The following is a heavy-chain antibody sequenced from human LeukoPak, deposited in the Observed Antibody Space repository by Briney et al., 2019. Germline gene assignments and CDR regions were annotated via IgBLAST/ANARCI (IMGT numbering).Heavy chain of an antibody. J-gene: IGHJ4*02. V-gene: IGHV1-18*01. CDR1: GYTFTSYG. CDR2: ISAYNGNT. CDR3: ARALIVVVPAAIGGYFDY. Sequence: ASVKVSCKASGYTFTSYGISWVRQAPGQGLEWMGWISAYNGNTNCAQKLQGRVTMTTDTSTSTVYMELSSLRSEDTAVYYCARALIVVVPAAIGGYFDYWGQGTLVTVSS. D-gene: IGHD2-2*02.